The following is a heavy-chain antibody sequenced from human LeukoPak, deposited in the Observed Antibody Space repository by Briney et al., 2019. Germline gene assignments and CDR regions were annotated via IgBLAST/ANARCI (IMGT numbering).Heavy chain of an antibody. CDR3: ARGLPTASYYYMDV. D-gene: IGHD2-2*01. Sequence: ASVKVSCRTSRSTFTDYYMHWVRQAPGQGLEWMGRINPNSGGTNYAQNFQGRVTMTRDTSITTAYMELSRLRSDDTAVYYCARGLPTASYYYMDVWGKGTTVTASS. V-gene: IGHV1-2*06. CDR2: INPNSGGT. J-gene: IGHJ6*03. CDR1: RSTFTDYY.